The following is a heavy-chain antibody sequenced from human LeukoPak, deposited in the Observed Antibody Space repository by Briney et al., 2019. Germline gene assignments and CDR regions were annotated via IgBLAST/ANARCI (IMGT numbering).Heavy chain of an antibody. CDR1: GFTFSSYA. Sequence: GGSLRLSCAASGFTFSSYAMSWVRQAPGKGLEWVSTISGSGGSTYYADSVKGRFTISRDNSKNTLYLQMNSLRAEDTAVYYCAKDRHPDFWSGYFDYWGQGTLVTVSS. V-gene: IGHV3-23*01. J-gene: IGHJ4*02. D-gene: IGHD3-3*01. CDR3: AKDRHPDFWSGYFDY. CDR2: ISGSGGST.